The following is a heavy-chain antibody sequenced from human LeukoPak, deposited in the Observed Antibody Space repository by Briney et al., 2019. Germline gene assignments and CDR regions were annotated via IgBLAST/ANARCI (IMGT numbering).Heavy chain of an antibody. V-gene: IGHV3-74*01. Sequence: GGSLRLSCAASGFTFSSYWMHWVRQAPGKGLVWVSRISSDMTDTRYADSVKGRFTISRDNAKNTLYLQMNSLKTEDTAVYYCTTDLSIAARPNAFDIWGQGTMVTVSS. CDR1: GFTFSSYW. J-gene: IGHJ3*02. CDR2: ISSDMTDT. D-gene: IGHD6-6*01. CDR3: TTDLSIAARPNAFDI.